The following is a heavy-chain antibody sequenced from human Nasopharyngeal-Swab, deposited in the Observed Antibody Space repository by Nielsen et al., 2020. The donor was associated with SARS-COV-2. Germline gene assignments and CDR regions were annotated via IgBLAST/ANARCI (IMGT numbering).Heavy chain of an antibody. Sequence: GGSLRLSCAASGFTFSSYSMNWVRQAPGKGLEWVSSISSSSSYIYYADSVKGRFTISRDNSKNTLYLQMNSLRAEDTAVYYCAKDGGLTTFPYYYYYGMDVWGQGTTVTVSS. CDR2: ISSSSSYI. J-gene: IGHJ6*02. CDR1: GFTFSSYS. V-gene: IGHV3-21*04. CDR3: AKDGGLTTFPYYYYYGMDV. D-gene: IGHD4/OR15-4a*01.